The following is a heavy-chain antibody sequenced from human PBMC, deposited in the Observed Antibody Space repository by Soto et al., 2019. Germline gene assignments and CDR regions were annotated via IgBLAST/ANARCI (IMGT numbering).Heavy chain of an antibody. CDR2: INPNSGGT. J-gene: IGHJ4*02. V-gene: IGHV1-2*02. CDR1: GYTFSDYY. Sequence: ASVKVSCKASGYTFSDYYIHWVRQAPGQGLEWMGWINPNSGGTKYAPKFQGGVTMTRDTSITTAYMELSRLRSGDTAVYYCAKEQATAKPEGVDFWGQGTLVTVSS. D-gene: IGHD1-1*01. CDR3: AKEQATAKPEGVDF.